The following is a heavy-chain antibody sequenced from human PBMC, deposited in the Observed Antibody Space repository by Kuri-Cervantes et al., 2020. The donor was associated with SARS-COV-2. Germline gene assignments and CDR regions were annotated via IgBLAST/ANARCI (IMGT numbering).Heavy chain of an antibody. D-gene: IGHD2-2*01. V-gene: IGHV4-39*07. CDR1: GGSINSSSYY. CDR3: ARGQVVVVPAATPGGWFDP. J-gene: IGHJ5*02. Sequence: SETLSLTCTVSGGSINSSSYYWGWIRQPPGKGLEWIGSIYYSGTTYYNPSLKSRVTISVDTSKNQFSLKLSSVTAADTAVYYCARGQVVVVPAATPGGWFDPWGQGTLVTVSS. CDR2: IYYSGTT.